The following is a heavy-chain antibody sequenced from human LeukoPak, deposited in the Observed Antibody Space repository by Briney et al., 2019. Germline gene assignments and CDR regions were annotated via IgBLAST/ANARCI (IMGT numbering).Heavy chain of an antibody. CDR1: GFTFSTFG. D-gene: IGHD5-24*01. CDR3: ARGIVAWKRDGLDI. V-gene: IGHV3-33*01. J-gene: IGHJ3*02. CDR2: IWYDGSKK. Sequence: EPGRSLRLSCAASGFTFSTFGMHWVRQAPDKGLEWVAVIWYDGSKKYYADSVKGRFTISRDNSKNTLDLQMNSLTAEDTAVYYCARGIVAWKRDGLDIWGQGTMITVSS.